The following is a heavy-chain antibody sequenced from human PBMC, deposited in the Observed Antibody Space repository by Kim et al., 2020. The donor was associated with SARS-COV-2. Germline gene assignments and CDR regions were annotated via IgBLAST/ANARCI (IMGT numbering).Heavy chain of an antibody. Sequence: YAQKLQGRVTMTTDTSTSTAYMELRSLRSDDTAVYYCARDVEGATVAFDIWGQGTMVTVSS. V-gene: IGHV1-18*01. J-gene: IGHJ3*02. D-gene: IGHD3-16*01. CDR3: ARDVEGATVAFDI.